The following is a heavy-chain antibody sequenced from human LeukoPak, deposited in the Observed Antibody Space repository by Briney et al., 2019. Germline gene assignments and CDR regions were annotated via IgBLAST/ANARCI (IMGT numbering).Heavy chain of an antibody. Sequence: GRSLRLSCAASGFTFSSYGMHWVRQAPGKGLEWVAVIWYDGSNKYYADSVKGRFTISRDNSKNTLYLHMNSLRAEDTAVYYCARHGSWSFDYWGQGTLLTVSA. J-gene: IGHJ4*02. V-gene: IGHV3-33*01. CDR1: GFTFSSYG. CDR3: ARHGSWSFDY. CDR2: IWYDGSNK. D-gene: IGHD6-13*01.